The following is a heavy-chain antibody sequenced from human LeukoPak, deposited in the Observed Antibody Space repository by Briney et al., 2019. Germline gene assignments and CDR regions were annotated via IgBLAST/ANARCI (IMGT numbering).Heavy chain of an antibody. CDR1: GFTFSSYA. V-gene: IGHV3-23*01. D-gene: IGHD6-6*01. Sequence: GGSLRLSCAASGFTFSSYAMSWVRQAPGKGLEWVSAISGSGGSTHYADSVKGRFTISRDNSKNTLYLQMNSLRAEDTAVYYCAKGMSGQLVPRVYYYYYGMDVWGQGTTVTVSS. CDR3: AKGMSGQLVPRVYYYYYGMDV. CDR2: ISGSGGST. J-gene: IGHJ6*02.